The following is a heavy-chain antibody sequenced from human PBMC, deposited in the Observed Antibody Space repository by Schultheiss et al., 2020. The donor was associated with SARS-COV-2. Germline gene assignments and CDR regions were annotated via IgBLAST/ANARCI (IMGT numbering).Heavy chain of an antibody. CDR3: ARTPYYYDSSGYYSYYYYYYMDV. V-gene: IGHV3-9*01. J-gene: IGHJ6*03. CDR2: ISWNSGSI. Sequence: GGSLRLSCAASGFTFDDYAMHWVRQAPGKGLEWVSGISWNSGSIGYADSVKGRFTISRDNAKNSLYLQMNSLRAEDTALYYCARTPYYYDSSGYYSYYYYYYMDVWGKGTTVTVSS. D-gene: IGHD3-22*01. CDR1: GFTFDDYA.